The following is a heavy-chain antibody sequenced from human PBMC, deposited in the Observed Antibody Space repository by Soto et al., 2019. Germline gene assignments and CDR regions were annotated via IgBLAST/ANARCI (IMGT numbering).Heavy chain of an antibody. J-gene: IGHJ6*01. Sequence: QVQLVQSGDEVRKPGSSVKVSCKASGYIFVNYGIAWVRQAPGPGLEWRGWISPYSCNTHYASKVKGRLTMTTYTSTITAYMDLGSLTTDDTAVYYGAMVDNYVTPTPQDVWGQGTTVTFSS. CDR3: AMVDNYVTPTPQDV. CDR2: ISPYSCNT. CDR1: GYIFVNYG. V-gene: IGHV1-18*01. D-gene: IGHD3-16*01.